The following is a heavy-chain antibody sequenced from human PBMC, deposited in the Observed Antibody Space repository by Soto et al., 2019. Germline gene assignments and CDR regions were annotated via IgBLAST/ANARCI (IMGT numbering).Heavy chain of an antibody. D-gene: IGHD2-2*02. CDR3: AKDRGDIVVVPAAIDY. V-gene: IGHV3-23*01. CDR2: ISGSGGST. Sequence: QPGGSLRLSCAASGLTFSSYAMSWVRQAPGKGLEWVSAISGSGGSTYYADSVKGRFTISRDNSKNTLYLQMNSLRAEDTAVYYCAKDRGDIVVVPAAIDYWGQGTLVTVSS. J-gene: IGHJ4*02. CDR1: GLTFSSYA.